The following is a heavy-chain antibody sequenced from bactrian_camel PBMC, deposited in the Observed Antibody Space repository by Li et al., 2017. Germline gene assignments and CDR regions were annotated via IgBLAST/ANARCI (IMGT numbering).Heavy chain of an antibody. CDR2: LDDDGTT. V-gene: IGHV3S53*01. Sequence: VQLVESGGGSVQPGGSVRLTCVGSGYINGRYSRGWFRQTPGKRREGVAALDDDGTTTYADSVKGRFTISKDNAKDTLYLQMNTLKPEDTAMYYC. CDR1: GYINGRYS.